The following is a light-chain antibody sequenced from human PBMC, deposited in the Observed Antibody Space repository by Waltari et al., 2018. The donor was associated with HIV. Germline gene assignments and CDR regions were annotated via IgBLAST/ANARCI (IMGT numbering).Light chain of an antibody. CDR2: KAS. V-gene: IGKV1-5*03. Sequence: DIQMTQSPSTLSAFVGDRVTISCRASQSISNWLAWYQQKPGKAPNLLIYKASALVNGVPSRFSGSGSGTEFTLTISSLQPEDFATYYCQQSYSTPRTFGQGTKVEIK. CDR1: QSISNW. J-gene: IGKJ1*01. CDR3: QQSYSTPRT.